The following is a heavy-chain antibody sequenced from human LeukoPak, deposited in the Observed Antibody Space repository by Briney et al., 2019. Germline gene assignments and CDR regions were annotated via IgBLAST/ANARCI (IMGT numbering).Heavy chain of an antibody. Sequence: PGGSLRLSCAASGFTFSSYAMSWVRQAPGKGLEWVSAISGSGGSTYYADSVKGRFTISRDNAKNSVYLQMSSLRAEDTAVYFCARDVAYNAFDYWGQGTLVTVSS. CDR1: GFTFSSYA. D-gene: IGHD1-14*01. J-gene: IGHJ4*02. CDR3: ARDVAYNAFDY. V-gene: IGHV3-23*01. CDR2: ISGSGGST.